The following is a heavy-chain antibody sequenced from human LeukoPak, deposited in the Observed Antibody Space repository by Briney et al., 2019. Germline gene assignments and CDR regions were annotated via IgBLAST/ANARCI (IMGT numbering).Heavy chain of an antibody. D-gene: IGHD6-13*01. CDR3: ARKYSSSWSEDY. CDR2: INHSGST. CDR1: GGSFSGYY. V-gene: IGHV4-34*01. Sequence: SETLSLTCAVYGGSFSGYYWSWIRQPPGKGLEWIGEINHSGSTNYNPSLKSRVTISVDTSKNQFSLKLSPVTAADTAVYYCARKYSSSWSEDYWGQGTLVTVSS. J-gene: IGHJ4*02.